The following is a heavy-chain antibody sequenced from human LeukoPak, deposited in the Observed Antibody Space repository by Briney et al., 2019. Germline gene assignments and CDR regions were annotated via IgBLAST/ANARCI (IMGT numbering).Heavy chain of an antibody. Sequence: GGSLRLSCAASGFTFSSSWMHWVRQAPGKGLVWVSRITRDGSSTTYADSVKGRLTTSRDNAKNTLYLQMDSLRDDDTAVYYCARDPGYESWSPFWGGMDVWGNGTTVIVSS. J-gene: IGHJ6*04. CDR1: GFTFSSSW. CDR3: ARDPGYESWSPFWGGMDV. D-gene: IGHD3-16*01. V-gene: IGHV3-74*01. CDR2: ITRDGSST.